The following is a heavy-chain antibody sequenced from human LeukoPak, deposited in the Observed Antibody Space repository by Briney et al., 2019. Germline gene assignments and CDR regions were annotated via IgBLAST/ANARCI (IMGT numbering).Heavy chain of an antibody. CDR3: ARALYYYDSSGYIDY. Sequence: GGSLRLSCAASGFTFSSYAMHWVRQVPGKGLECVSYISSSGSTIYYADSVKGRFTISRDNAKSSLYLQMNSLRDDDTAVYYCARALYYYDSSGYIDYWGQGTLVTVSS. D-gene: IGHD3-22*01. V-gene: IGHV3-48*02. J-gene: IGHJ4*02. CDR2: ISSSGSTI. CDR1: GFTFSSYA.